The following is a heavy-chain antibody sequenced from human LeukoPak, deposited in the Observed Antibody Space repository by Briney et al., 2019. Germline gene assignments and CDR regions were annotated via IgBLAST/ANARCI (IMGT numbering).Heavy chain of an antibody. CDR2: IILIFGKA. J-gene: IGHJ4*02. D-gene: IGHD3-22*01. Sequence: SVKVSCKASGGTVSSYAISWVRQAPGQGVEWMGGIILIFGKANYAQKFQGRVTITTDESTSTAYIELSSLRSEDTAVYYCARESYYYDSSGYRYYFDYWGQGTLVTVSS. V-gene: IGHV1-69*05. CDR1: GGTVSSYA. CDR3: ARESYYYDSSGYRYYFDY.